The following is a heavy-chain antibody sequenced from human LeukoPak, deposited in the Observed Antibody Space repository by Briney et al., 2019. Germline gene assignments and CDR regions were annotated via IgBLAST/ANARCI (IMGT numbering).Heavy chain of an antibody. J-gene: IGHJ4*02. CDR2: IYYSGST. D-gene: IGHD3-22*01. Sequence: SETLSLTCTVSGDSISNYYWSWIRQRPGKGLECIGYIYYSGSTNHHPSLKSRVTISVDTSKSQFSLKLSSVTAADTALYYCARVSNRDSSGYYWGFDYWGQGTLVTVSS. CDR1: GDSISNYY. V-gene: IGHV4-59*08. CDR3: ARVSNRDSSGYYWGFDY.